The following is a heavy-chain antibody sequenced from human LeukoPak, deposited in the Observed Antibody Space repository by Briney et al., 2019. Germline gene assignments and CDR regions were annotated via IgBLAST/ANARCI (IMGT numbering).Heavy chain of an antibody. V-gene: IGHV3-7*01. CDR1: GFTFSNYW. CDR2: INEDGSEK. D-gene: IGHD4-17*01. CDR3: ARARDYGFDY. J-gene: IGHJ4*02. Sequence: GGSLRLSCAASGFTFSNYWMSWVSQAPGKGLEWVANINEDGSEKYYVDSVKGRFTISRDNAKNSLYLQMKSLRADDTAVYFCARARDYGFDYWGQGTLVTVSS.